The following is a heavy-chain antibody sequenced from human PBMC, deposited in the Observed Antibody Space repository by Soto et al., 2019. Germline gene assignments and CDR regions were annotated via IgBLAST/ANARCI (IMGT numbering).Heavy chain of an antibody. D-gene: IGHD3-10*01. CDR3: ARLWFGELRRGYYYGMDV. CDR1: GYTFTSYA. CDR2: INAGNGNT. J-gene: IGHJ6*02. V-gene: IGHV1-3*01. Sequence: ASVKVSCKASGYTFTSYAMHWVRQAPGQRLEWMGWINAGNGNTKYPQKFQGRVTITRDTSASTAYMELSSLRSEDTAVYYCARLWFGELRRGYYYGMDVWGQGTTVTVSS.